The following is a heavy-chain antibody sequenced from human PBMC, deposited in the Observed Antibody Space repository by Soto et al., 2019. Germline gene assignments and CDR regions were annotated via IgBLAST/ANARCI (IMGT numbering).Heavy chain of an antibody. Sequence: SLRLSCAATGVTVRKYAMGWVCHAPGKGLEWVSTISGTGGGTYYADAVKGRFAISRDNSKGTVDLQMNSLRVEDTATYYCAKEGSGVRGIIVSLIYDSWGQGVLVTVSS. V-gene: IGHV3-23*01. J-gene: IGHJ4*02. D-gene: IGHD3-10*01. CDR2: ISGTGGGT. CDR3: AKEGSGVRGIIVSLIYDS. CDR1: GVTVRKYA.